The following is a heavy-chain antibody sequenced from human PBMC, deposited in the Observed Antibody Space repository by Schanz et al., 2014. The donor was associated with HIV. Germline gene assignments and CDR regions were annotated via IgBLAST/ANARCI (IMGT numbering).Heavy chain of an antibody. CDR1: GFSFDSFG. CDR2: ISYDGVNK. J-gene: IGHJ6*02. CDR3: ARDWSYDPYYYYGMDV. D-gene: IGHD5-12*01. V-gene: IGHV3-30*03. Sequence: QVHLVESGGGVVQPGRSLRLSCVASGFSFDSFGMHWVRQAPGKGLEWVAVISYDGVNKHFADSVKGRFTISRDNSKNTLYLQVKRLRTEDTAVYFCARDWSYDPYYYYGMDVWGQGTTVTVSS.